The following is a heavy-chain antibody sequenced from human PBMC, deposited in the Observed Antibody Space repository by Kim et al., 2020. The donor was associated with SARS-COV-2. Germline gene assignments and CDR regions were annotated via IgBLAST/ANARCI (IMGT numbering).Heavy chain of an antibody. Sequence: GGSLRLSCAASGFSFSNHDMTWVRQAPGKGLEWVSSIKSRDDSTYYVDSVKGRFTISRETSKNTLYLQMNSLRGEDMAIYYCAIDLGHWRFDPWGQGTLVTVSS. CDR2: IKSRDDST. CDR3: AIDLGHWRFDP. CDR1: GFSFSNHD. D-gene: IGHD3-16*01. V-gene: IGHV3-23*01. J-gene: IGHJ5*02.